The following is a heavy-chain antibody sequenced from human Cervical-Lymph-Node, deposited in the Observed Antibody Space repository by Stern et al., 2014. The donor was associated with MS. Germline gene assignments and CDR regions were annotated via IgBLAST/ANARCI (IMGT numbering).Heavy chain of an antibody. J-gene: IGHJ6*02. D-gene: IGHD3-10*01. CDR3: ARHTYYYGSGSYLGRYYYYGMDV. V-gene: IGHV4-39*01. CDR1: GGSISSSSYY. Sequence: QLQLQESGPGLVKPSETLSLTCTVSGGSISSSSYYWGWIRQPPGKGLEGIGSIYYRGSSSTHPPLKMGSTIPVDTSKNQFSLKLSSVTAADTAVYYCARHTYYYGSGSYLGRYYYYGMDVWGQGTTVTVSS. CDR2: IYYRGSS.